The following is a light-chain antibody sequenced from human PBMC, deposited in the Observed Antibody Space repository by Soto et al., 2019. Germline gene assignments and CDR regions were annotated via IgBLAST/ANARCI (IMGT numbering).Light chain of an antibody. J-gene: IGKJ1*01. CDR2: GAS. Sequence: EIVLTQSPGTLSLSPGERATLSCRSSQSVSSSYLAWYQQNPRQPPRLLIYGASSRATGIPDRFSGSGSGTAFTLNISRLEPEDFAVYYCQQYGSSPLAFGQGTKVDIK. V-gene: IGKV3-20*01. CDR3: QQYGSSPLA. CDR1: QSVSSSY.